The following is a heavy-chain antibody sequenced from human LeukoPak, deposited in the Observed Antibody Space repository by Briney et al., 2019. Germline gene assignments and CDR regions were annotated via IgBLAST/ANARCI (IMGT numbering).Heavy chain of an antibody. J-gene: IGHJ4*02. D-gene: IGHD2-2*01. CDR2: IIPIFGTA. CDR3: ARERENSKYQLHLFDY. CDR1: GGTFSSYA. Sequence: RASVKVSCKASGGTFSSYAISWVRQAPGQGLEWMGGIIPIFGTANYAQKFQGRVTITADESTSTAYMELSSLRSEDTAVYYCARERENSKYQLHLFDYWGQGTLVTVSP. V-gene: IGHV1-69*01.